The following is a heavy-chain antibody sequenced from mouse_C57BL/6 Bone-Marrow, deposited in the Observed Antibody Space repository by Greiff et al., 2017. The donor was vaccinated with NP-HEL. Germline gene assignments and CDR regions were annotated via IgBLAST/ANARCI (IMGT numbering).Heavy chain of an antibody. CDR1: GFSLSTSGMG. CDR3: ARIPFFTTVVGMDY. CDR2: IYWDDDT. D-gene: IGHD1-1*01. V-gene: IGHV8-12*01. J-gene: IGHJ4*01. Sequence: QVTLKESGPGILQSSQTLSLTCSFSGFSLSTSGMGVSWIRQPSGKGLEWLAHIYWDDDTRYNPSLQSRLTISKDTSRNQVFLKITSVDTSDTATYYCARIPFFTTVVGMDYWGQGTSVTVSS.